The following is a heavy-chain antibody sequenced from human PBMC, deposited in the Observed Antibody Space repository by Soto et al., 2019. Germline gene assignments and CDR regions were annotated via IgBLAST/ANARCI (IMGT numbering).Heavy chain of an antibody. CDR2: INHSGST. J-gene: IGHJ6*02. D-gene: IGHD2-2*01. Sequence: QVQLQRWGAGLLKPSETLSLTCAVYGGSFSGYYWSWIRQPPGKGLEWIGEINHSGSTNYNPSLKSRVTISVDTSKNQFSLKLSSVTAADTAVYYCARKSGYCSSTSCSSYYYGMDVWGQGTTVTVSS. CDR1: GGSFSGYY. V-gene: IGHV4-34*01. CDR3: ARKSGYCSSTSCSSYYYGMDV.